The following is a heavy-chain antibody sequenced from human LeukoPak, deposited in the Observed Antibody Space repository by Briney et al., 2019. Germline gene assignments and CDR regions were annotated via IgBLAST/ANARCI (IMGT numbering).Heavy chain of an antibody. J-gene: IGHJ4*02. Sequence: GGYLRLSCAASGFTFSDHYMDWVRQAPGKGLEWLARSRDKAKSHSTEHAASVKGRFTISRDNSKNSLYLQMNSLKTEDTAVYYCARRSNTYYTFDYWGQGTLVTVSS. V-gene: IGHV3-72*01. CDR2: SRDKAKSHST. CDR1: GFTFSDHY. D-gene: IGHD2-2*01. CDR3: ARRSNTYYTFDY.